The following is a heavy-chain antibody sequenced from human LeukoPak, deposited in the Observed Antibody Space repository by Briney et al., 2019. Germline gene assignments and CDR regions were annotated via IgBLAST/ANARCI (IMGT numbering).Heavy chain of an antibody. CDR3: ARDKGGSLWELLHTDY. CDR2: ISYDGSNK. V-gene: IGHV3-30-3*01. Sequence: GGSLRLPCAASGFTFSSYAMHWVRQAPGKGLEWVAVISYDGSNKYYADSVKGRFTISRDNSKNTLYLQMNSLRAEDTAVYYCARDKGGSLWELLHTDYWGQGTLVTVSS. J-gene: IGHJ4*02. D-gene: IGHD1-26*01. CDR1: GFTFSSYA.